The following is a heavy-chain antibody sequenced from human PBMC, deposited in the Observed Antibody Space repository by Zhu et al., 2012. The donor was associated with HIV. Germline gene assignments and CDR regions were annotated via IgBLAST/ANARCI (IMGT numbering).Heavy chain of an antibody. J-gene: IGHJ4*02. Sequence: QVQLQESGPGLVKPSETLSLTCTVSGGSISRDNNYWGWIRQPPGKGLEWIVSIYYSGNTYYNPSLKSRVTISVDTSKNQFSLKLSSVTAADTAIYYCATYIYAPGRTFDNWGQGTLVTVSS. V-gene: IGHV4-39*01. CDR1: GGSISRDNNY. D-gene: IGHD3-10*01. CDR3: ATYIYAPGRTFDN. CDR2: IYYSGNT.